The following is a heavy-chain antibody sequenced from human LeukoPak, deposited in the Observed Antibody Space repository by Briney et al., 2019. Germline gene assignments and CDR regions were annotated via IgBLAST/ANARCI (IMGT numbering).Heavy chain of an antibody. CDR3: ARARGAVAGYFDY. CDR2: INHSGST. V-gene: IGHV4-34*01. D-gene: IGHD6-19*01. Sequence: SETLSLICAVHGGSFSGYYWSWIRQPPAKGLEWIGEINHSGSTNYNPSLKSRVTISVDTSKNQFSLKLSSVTAADTAVYYCARARGAVAGYFDYWGQETPVTVSS. CDR1: GGSFSGYY. J-gene: IGHJ4*02.